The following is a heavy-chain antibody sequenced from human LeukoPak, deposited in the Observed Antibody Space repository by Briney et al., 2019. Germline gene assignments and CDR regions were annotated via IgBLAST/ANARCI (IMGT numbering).Heavy chain of an antibody. CDR2: ISGSGGST. J-gene: IGHJ6*02. CDR1: GFTFSSYA. V-gene: IGHV3-23*01. CDR3: ARDRLRFLEYYGMDV. D-gene: IGHD3-3*01. Sequence: GGSLRLSCAASGFTFSSYAMSWVRQAPGKGLEWVSAISGSGGSTYYADSAKGRFTISRDNSKNTLYLQMNSLRAEDTAVYYCARDRLRFLEYYGMDVWGQGTTVTVSS.